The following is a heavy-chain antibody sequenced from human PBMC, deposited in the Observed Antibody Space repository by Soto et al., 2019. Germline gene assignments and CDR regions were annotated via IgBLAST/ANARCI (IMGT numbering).Heavy chain of an antibody. V-gene: IGHV4-30-4*01. CDR2: IYYSGST. Sequence: QVQLQESGPGLVKPSQTLSLTCTVSGGSISSGDYYWSWIRQPPGKGLEWIGYIYYSGSTYYNPPLRSRGTISVGTSKTQFSRKLSSVTAADTAVYYCARERPDGARLDPWGQGTLVTVSS. CDR3: ARERPDGARLDP. D-gene: IGHD6-6*01. CDR1: GGSISSGDYY. J-gene: IGHJ5*02.